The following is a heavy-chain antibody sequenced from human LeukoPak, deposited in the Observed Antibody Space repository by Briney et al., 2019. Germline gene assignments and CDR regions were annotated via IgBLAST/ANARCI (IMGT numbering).Heavy chain of an antibody. CDR2: ITRSSTTI. CDR3: ARVATGTTN. Sequence: GGSLRLSCAASGFNFSIYSMNWVRQAPGKGLEWVSYITRSSTTIYYADSVKGRFTISRDNAKNSLYLQMNSLRAEDTAVHYCARVATGTTNWGQGTLVTVSS. V-gene: IGHV3-48*04. J-gene: IGHJ4*02. D-gene: IGHD1-7*01. CDR1: GFNFSIYS.